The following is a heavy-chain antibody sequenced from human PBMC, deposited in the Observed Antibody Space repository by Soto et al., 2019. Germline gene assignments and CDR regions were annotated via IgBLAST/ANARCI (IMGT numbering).Heavy chain of an antibody. D-gene: IGHD4-17*01. V-gene: IGHV3-23*01. CDR3: AKSDYGDYVLIWDY. CDR2: ISGSGGST. CDR1: GFTFSSYA. Sequence: GESLKISCAASGFTFSSYAMSWVRQAPGKGLEWVSAISGSGGSTYYADSVKGRFTISRDNSKNTLYLQMNSLRAEDTAVYYCAKSDYGDYVLIWDYWGQGTLVTVSS. J-gene: IGHJ4*02.